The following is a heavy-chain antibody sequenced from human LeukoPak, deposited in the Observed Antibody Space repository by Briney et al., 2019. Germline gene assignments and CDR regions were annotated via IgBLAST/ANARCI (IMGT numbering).Heavy chain of an antibody. D-gene: IGHD2-21*02. J-gene: IGHJ4*02. CDR2: IRSKAYGGTT. V-gene: IGHV3-49*03. Sequence: GGSLRLSCTASGFTFGDYAMSWFRQAPGKGLEWVGFIRSKAYGGTTEYAASVKGRFTISRDDSKSIAYLQMNSLRTEDTAVYYCTRDHYCGGDCYPDYWGQGTLVTVSS. CDR3: TRDHYCGGDCYPDY. CDR1: GFTFGDYA.